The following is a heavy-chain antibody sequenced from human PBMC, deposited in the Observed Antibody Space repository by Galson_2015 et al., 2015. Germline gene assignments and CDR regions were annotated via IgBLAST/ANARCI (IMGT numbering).Heavy chain of an antibody. J-gene: IGHJ4*02. Sequence: SLRLSCAASGVTFSSHWLHWVRQGPGKGLVWVSRIHRDGSYTSYADYVKGRFTISRDNAKNTVYLQMSSLRAEDTAVYFCYASGNLGDFDYWGQGTLVTVAS. CDR2: IHRDGSYT. CDR3: YASGNLGDFDY. CDR1: GVTFSSHW. V-gene: IGHV3-74*01. D-gene: IGHD4-23*01.